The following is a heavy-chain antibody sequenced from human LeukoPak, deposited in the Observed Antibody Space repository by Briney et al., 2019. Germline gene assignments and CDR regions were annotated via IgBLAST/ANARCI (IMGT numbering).Heavy chain of an antibody. Sequence: GGSLRLSCAASGFTFSSYGFHCVRQAPGKGLEWVAIIWYDGSKKYYADSVKGRFTISRDNSKNSVYLEMNSLRVEDTALYYCARVFPNYGMDVWGQGTTVTVSS. CDR3: ARVFPNYGMDV. CDR1: GFTFSSYG. CDR2: IWYDGSKK. D-gene: IGHD3-10*02. V-gene: IGHV3-33*01. J-gene: IGHJ6*02.